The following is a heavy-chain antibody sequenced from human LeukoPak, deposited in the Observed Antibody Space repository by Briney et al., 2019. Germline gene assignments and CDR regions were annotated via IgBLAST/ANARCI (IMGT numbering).Heavy chain of an antibody. J-gene: IGHJ3*01. D-gene: IGHD1-26*01. CDR1: GFSFSTYG. Sequence: GGSLRLSCAASGFSFSTYGMHWVRQAPGKGLEWVAVICNDGSNNYYPDSVKGRFTISRDNSKNTLFLQMNSLRAEDTAVYYCARVLGAQGWDSFDFWGQGTMVAVRS. V-gene: IGHV3-33*01. CDR2: ICNDGSNN. CDR3: ARVLGAQGWDSFDF.